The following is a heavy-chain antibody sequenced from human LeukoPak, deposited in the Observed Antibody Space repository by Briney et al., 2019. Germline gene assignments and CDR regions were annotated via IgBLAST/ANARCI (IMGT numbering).Heavy chain of an antibody. D-gene: IGHD1-26*01. J-gene: IGHJ4*02. V-gene: IGHV3-30*18. CDR1: GFTFSSYG. CDR3: AKGHSGSYRTFDY. CDR2: ISYDGSNK. Sequence: GGSLRLSCAASGFTFSSYGMHWVRQAPGKGLEWVAVISYDGSNKYYADSVKGRFTISRDNSKNTLYLQMNSLRAEDTAMYYCAKGHSGSYRTFDYWGQGTLVTVSS.